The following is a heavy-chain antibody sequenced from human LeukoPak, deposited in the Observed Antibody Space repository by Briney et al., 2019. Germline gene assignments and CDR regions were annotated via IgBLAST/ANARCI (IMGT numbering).Heavy chain of an antibody. CDR1: GFTFSSYA. Sequence: GGSLRPSCAASGFTFSSYAMHWVRQAPGKGLEWVAVISYDGSNKYYADSVKGRFTISRDNSKNTLYLQMNSLRAEDTAVYYCANILTGTAAFDIWGQGTMVTVSS. D-gene: IGHD1-1*01. CDR3: ANILTGTAAFDI. V-gene: IGHV3-30*04. CDR2: ISYDGSNK. J-gene: IGHJ3*02.